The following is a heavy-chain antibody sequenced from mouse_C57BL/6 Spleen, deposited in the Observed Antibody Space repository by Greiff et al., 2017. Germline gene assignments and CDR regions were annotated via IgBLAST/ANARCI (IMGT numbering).Heavy chain of an antibody. CDR1: GYAFSSYW. Sequence: QVQLKESGAELVKPGASVKISCKASGYAFSSYWMNWVKQRPGKGLEWIGKIYPGDGDTNYNGKFKGKATLTADKSSSTAYMQLSSLTSEDSAVYFCARESYYSNPYAMDYWGQGTSVTVSS. D-gene: IGHD2-5*01. CDR2: IYPGDGDT. V-gene: IGHV1-80*01. CDR3: ARESYYSNPYAMDY. J-gene: IGHJ4*01.